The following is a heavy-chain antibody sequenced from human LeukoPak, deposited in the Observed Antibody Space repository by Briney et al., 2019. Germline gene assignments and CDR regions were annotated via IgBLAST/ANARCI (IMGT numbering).Heavy chain of an antibody. V-gene: IGHV3-74*01. J-gene: IGHJ4*02. Sequence: GGSLRLSCAASGFTFSSYWMHWVRQAPGKGLVWISRINSDGSGTSYADSVKGRFTISRNNAKNTLYLQMNSLRAEDTAVYYCARADDGANSWVNYWGQGTLVTVSS. CDR2: INSDGSGT. CDR3: ARADDGANSWVNY. CDR1: GFTFSSYW. D-gene: IGHD4-23*01.